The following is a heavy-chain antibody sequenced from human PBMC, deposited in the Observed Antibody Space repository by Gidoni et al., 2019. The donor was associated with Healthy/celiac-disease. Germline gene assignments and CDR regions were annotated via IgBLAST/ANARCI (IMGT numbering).Heavy chain of an antibody. CDR3: ARVMGTTVTTRSATTPYYFDY. D-gene: IGHD4-17*01. Sequence: QVQLVQSGAEVKKPGASVKVSCKASGYTFTSYAMHWVRQAPGQRLEWMGWINAGNGNTKYSQKFQGRVTITRDTSASTAYMELSSLRSEDTAVYYCARVMGTTVTTRSATTPYYFDYWGQGTLVTVSS. J-gene: IGHJ4*02. V-gene: IGHV1-3*01. CDR2: INAGNGNT. CDR1: GYTFTSYA.